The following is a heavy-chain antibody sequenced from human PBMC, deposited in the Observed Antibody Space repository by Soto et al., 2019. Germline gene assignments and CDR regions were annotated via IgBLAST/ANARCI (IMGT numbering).Heavy chain of an antibody. CDR2: IIPLFGTT. CDR1: GGTFSTYT. CDR3: ARRLDARADEGFNV. V-gene: IGHV1-69*18. J-gene: IGHJ3*01. D-gene: IGHD2-8*01. Sequence: QVHLVQSGAEVRKPGSSVKVSCKTSGGTFSTYTIYWVRQAPGQGLEWMGRIIPLFGTTKYAQNFQDRVTITAEESPNTTYMELSSLRADDTAVYYCARRLDARADEGFNVWGEGTAVTVSA.